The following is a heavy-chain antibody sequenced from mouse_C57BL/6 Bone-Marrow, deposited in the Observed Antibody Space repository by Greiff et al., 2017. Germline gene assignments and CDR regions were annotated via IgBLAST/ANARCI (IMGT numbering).Heavy chain of an antibody. CDR1: GYTFTSYW. V-gene: IGHV1-69*01. CDR3: AREDSSGYYFDY. J-gene: IGHJ2*01. Sequence: VQLQQPGAELVMPGASVKLSCKASGYTFTSYWMHWVKQRPGQGLEWIGEIDPSDSYTNYNQKFKGKSTLTVDKSSSTAYMQLSSLTSEDSAVYYCAREDSSGYYFDYGGQGTTLTVSS. CDR2: IDPSDSYT. D-gene: IGHD3-2*02.